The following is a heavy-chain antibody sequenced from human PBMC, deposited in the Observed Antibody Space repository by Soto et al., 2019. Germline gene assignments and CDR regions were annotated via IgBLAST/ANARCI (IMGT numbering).Heavy chain of an antibody. Sequence: SQTLSLTCAISGDSVSSNSAAWNWIRQSPSRGLEWLGRTYYRSKWYNDYAVSVKSRITINPDTSKNQFSLQLNSVTPEDTAVYYCARSPLPAMAHPNWFDPWGQGTLVTVSS. J-gene: IGHJ5*02. CDR1: GDSVSSNSAA. CDR2: TYYRSKWYN. CDR3: ARSPLPAMAHPNWFDP. V-gene: IGHV6-1*01. D-gene: IGHD5-18*01.